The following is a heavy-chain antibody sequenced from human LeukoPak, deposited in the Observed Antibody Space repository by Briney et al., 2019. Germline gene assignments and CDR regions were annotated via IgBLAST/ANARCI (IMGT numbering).Heavy chain of an antibody. CDR3: ARDHELVFAF. D-gene: IGHD1-1*01. J-gene: IGHJ4*02. V-gene: IGHV3-11*04. CDR1: GFTVSSNY. Sequence: GGSLRLSCAASGFTVSSNYMSWVRQAPGKGLEWIAYINHNGDAIYYADFVKGRFIISRDNAKKSLFLQMNDLRDEDTAVYYCARDHELVFAFWGQGTRVTVSS. CDR2: INHNGDAI.